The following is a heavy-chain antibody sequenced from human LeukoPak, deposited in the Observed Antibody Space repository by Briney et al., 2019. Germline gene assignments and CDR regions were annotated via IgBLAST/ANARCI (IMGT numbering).Heavy chain of an antibody. Sequence: GGSLRLSCAASGCTFSNYAMHGVRQAPGKGLEWVAVISYDGSNKYYADSVQGRFTITRDSSKNTLRLQMNSVRGEDTAVYYCASARDPHFDYWGQGTLVTVSS. CDR2: ISYDGSNK. CDR1: GCTFSNYA. V-gene: IGHV3-30*03. CDR3: ASARDPHFDY. J-gene: IGHJ4*02.